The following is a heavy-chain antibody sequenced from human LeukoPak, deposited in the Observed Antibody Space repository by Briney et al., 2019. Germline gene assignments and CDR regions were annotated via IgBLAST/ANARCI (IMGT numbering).Heavy chain of an antibody. Sequence: SETLSLTCSVSGGSTSEYYWNWIRQPPGKGLEWMGYIYSSGSGNYNPSLESRVTMSVDTSKNQFSLKLSSVTAADTAVYYCARAGSGYSLPIWGQGTMVTVSS. V-gene: IGHV4-59*01. CDR1: GGSTSEYY. D-gene: IGHD3-22*01. CDR2: IYSSGSG. CDR3: ARAGSGYSLPI. J-gene: IGHJ3*02.